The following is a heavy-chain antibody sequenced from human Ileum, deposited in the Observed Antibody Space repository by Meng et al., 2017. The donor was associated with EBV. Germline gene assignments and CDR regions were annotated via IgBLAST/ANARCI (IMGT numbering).Heavy chain of an antibody. CDR3: ARDYSSSWYSGGFFKY. V-gene: IGHV4-39*06. J-gene: IGHJ1*01. Sequence: RLLLQESGPGLVKPSETLSLTCTVPGASISSTPYYWGWIRQPPGKGLEWIGNIFNSGSTSYSPSLKSRVTISVDTSKNQFSLKLSSVTAADTAVYYCARDYSSSWYSGGFFKYWGQGILVTVSS. CDR1: GASISSTPYY. CDR2: IFNSGST. D-gene: IGHD6-13*01.